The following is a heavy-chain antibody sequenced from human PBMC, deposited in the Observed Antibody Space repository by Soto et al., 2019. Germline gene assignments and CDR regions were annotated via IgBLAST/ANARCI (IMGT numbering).Heavy chain of an antibody. Sequence: GSLRLSCAASGXTFSAYCMSWVRQAPGMGLELVANINKDAHETNYVDSLRGRVTISRDKARNSLYLHMSSLGVDDTAVYYCAREDDNRGRSGVDHFSYFYGMDVWGQGTTFTVSS. J-gene: IGHJ6*02. CDR2: INKDAHET. CDR3: AREDDNRGRSGVDHFSYFYGMDV. D-gene: IGHD3-9*01. CDR1: GXTFSAYC. V-gene: IGHV3-7*03.